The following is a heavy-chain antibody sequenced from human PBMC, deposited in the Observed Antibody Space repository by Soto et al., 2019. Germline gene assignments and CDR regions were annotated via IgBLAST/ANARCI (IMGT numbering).Heavy chain of an antibody. V-gene: IGHV1-46*01. Sequence: QVQLVQSGAEVKKPGASVKFSCKASGYTFTSYYMHWVRQAPGQGLEWMGSMNPSGGSTRYAQTFHGRVTMTRDTSTSTVDMELSSLRSEDTAVYYCSIAGDSGDTLTTWGQGTLVTVSS. J-gene: IGHJ5*02. CDR1: GYTFTSYY. CDR3: SIAGDSGDTLTT. CDR2: MNPSGGST. D-gene: IGHD6-19*01.